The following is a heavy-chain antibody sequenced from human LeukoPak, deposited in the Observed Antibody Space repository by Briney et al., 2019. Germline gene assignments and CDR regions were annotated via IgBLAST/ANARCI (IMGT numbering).Heavy chain of an antibody. CDR1: GGSISSYY. CDR3: ARDYGDYFDP. Sequence: SETLSLTCTVSGGSISSYYWSWIRQPPGKGLEWIGYIYYSGSTNYNPSLKSRVTISVDTSKNQFSLKLGSVTAADTAVYYCARDYGDYFDPWGQGTLVTVSS. V-gene: IGHV4-59*01. J-gene: IGHJ5*02. D-gene: IGHD4-17*01. CDR2: IYYSGST.